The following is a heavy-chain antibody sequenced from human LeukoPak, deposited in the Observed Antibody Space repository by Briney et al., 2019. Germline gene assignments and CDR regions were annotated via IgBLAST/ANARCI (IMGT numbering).Heavy chain of an antibody. Sequence: GGSLRLSCAASGFTLSSYAMSWVSQAPGKGLEWVSAISGSGGSTYYADSVKGRFTISRDNSKNTLYLQMNSLRAEDTAVYYCARSPRSRGRPRYYYGMDVWGQRSTVTVSS. V-gene: IGHV3-23*01. CDR1: GFTLSSYA. CDR2: ISGSGGST. CDR3: ARSPRSRGRPRYYYGMDV. J-gene: IGHJ6*02. D-gene: IGHD3-22*01.